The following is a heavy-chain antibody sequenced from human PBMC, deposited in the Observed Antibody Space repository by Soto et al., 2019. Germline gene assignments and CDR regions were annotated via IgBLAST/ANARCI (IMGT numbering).Heavy chain of an antibody. CDR3: ARFAKEENPKVGSWYYSDY. V-gene: IGHV4-31*03. CDR2: IYYSGRT. J-gene: IGHJ4*02. D-gene: IGHD6-13*01. CDR1: GGSISSGGYF. Sequence: SETLSLTCTVSGGSISSGGYFWSWVRQHPGKGLEWIGNIYYSGRTYYNPSLKSRVTISVDTSKNQFSLKLSSVTAADTAVYYCARFAKEENPKVGSWYYSDYWGQGTRVTVSS.